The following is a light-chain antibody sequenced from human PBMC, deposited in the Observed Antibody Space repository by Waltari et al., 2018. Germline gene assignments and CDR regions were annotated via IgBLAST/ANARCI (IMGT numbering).Light chain of an antibody. CDR1: PILLHTNGNTY. V-gene: IGKV2D-29*02. CDR3: MQSAKEYS. Sequence: DIVMTPTPLSLPVPPGEPASISCRSSPILLHTNGNTYLHWYLQKPGQSPRLLIYKLTNRKSGVPDRFSGSGSGTDFTLKISRVEPEDVGVYYCMQSAKEYSFGQGTKVEIK. CDR2: KLT. J-gene: IGKJ2*03.